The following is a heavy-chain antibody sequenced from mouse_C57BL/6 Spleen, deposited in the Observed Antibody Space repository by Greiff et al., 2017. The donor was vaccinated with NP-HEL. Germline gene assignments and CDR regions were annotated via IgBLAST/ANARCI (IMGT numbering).Heavy chain of an antibody. V-gene: IGHV1-64*01. CDR2: IHPNSGST. CDR3: ARRRGLLWYFDV. CDR1: GYTFTSYW. D-gene: IGHD1-1*01. J-gene: IGHJ1*03. Sequence: QVQLQQSGAELVKPGASVKLSCKASGYTFTSYWMHWVKQRPGQGLEWIGMIHPNSGSTNYNEKFKSKATLTVDKSSSTAYMQLSSLTSEDSAVYYCARRRGLLWYFDVWGTGTTVTVSS.